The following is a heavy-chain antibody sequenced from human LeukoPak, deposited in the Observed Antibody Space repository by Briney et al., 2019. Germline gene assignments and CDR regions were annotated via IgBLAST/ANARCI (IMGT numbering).Heavy chain of an antibody. V-gene: IGHV1-2*02. CDR3: ARAFPAGKAGGKPRFDP. CDR2: INPNSGGT. J-gene: IGHJ5*02. D-gene: IGHD6-13*01. Sequence: VASVKVSCKASGYIFTGYYMHWVRQAPGQGLEWMGWINPNSGGTNYAQKFQGRVTMTRDTSISTAYMELSRLRSDDTAVYYCARAFPAGKAGGKPRFDPWGQGTLVTVSS. CDR1: GYIFTGYY.